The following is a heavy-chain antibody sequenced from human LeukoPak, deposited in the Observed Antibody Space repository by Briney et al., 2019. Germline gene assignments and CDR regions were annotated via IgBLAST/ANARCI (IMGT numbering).Heavy chain of an antibody. CDR2: INHSGST. CDR1: GGSFSGYY. J-gene: IGHJ2*01. Sequence: SETLSLTCAVYGGSFSGYYWSWIRQPPGKGLEWIGEINHSGSTNYNPSLKSRVTISVDTSKNQFSLKLSSVTAADTAVYYCARAPRWWFGELYWYFDLWGRGTLVTVSS. CDR3: ARAPRWWFGELYWYFDL. V-gene: IGHV4-34*01. D-gene: IGHD3-10*01.